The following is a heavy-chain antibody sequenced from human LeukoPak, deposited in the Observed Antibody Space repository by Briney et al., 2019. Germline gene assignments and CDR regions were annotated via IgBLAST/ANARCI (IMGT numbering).Heavy chain of an antibody. Sequence: GGSLRLSCAASGFTFGDYYMNWIRQAPGKGLEWVSYISNSGGSIFYADSVKGRFTISRDNAKNSLYLQMNGLRAEDTAVYYCAREVGWSSSWYYYYYYMDVWGKGTTVTVSS. CDR1: GFTFGDYY. D-gene: IGHD6-13*01. J-gene: IGHJ6*03. CDR2: ISNSGGSI. V-gene: IGHV3-11*04. CDR3: AREVGWSSSWYYYYYYMDV.